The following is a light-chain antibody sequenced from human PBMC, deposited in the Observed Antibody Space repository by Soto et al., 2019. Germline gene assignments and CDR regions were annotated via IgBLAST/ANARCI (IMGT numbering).Light chain of an antibody. CDR3: QHYNSYSEA. J-gene: IGKJ1*01. V-gene: IGKV1-5*03. CDR1: QTISSW. Sequence: DIQMTQSPSTLSGSVGGRVTITCRASQTISSWLAWYQQKPGKAPKLLIYKASTLKSGVPSRFSGSGSGTEFTLTISSLQPDDFATYCCQHYNSYSEAFGQGTKVDNK. CDR2: KAS.